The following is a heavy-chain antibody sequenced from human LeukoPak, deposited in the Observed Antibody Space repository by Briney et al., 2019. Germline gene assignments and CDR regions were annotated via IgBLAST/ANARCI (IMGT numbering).Heavy chain of an antibody. V-gene: IGHV3-66*02. CDR2: IYSGGNT. J-gene: IGHJ3*02. Sequence: GGSLRLSCAASGFTVSSNYMNWVRQAPGKGLEWVSVIYSGGNTYYADSVKGRFTFSRDNSKNTLYLQMNSLRVEDTAVYYCVRVAFGGVIAGAFDIWGQGTMVTVSS. CDR1: GFTVSSNY. D-gene: IGHD3-16*02. CDR3: VRVAFGGVIAGAFDI.